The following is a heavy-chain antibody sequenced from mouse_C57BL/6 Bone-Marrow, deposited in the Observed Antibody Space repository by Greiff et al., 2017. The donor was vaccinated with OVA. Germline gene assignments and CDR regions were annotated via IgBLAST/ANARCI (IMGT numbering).Heavy chain of an antibody. V-gene: IGHV5-12*01. D-gene: IGHD2-14*01. CDR3: ARNVLRIGLAY. CDR1: GFTFSDYY. CDR2: ISNGGGST. J-gene: IGHJ2*01. Sequence: EVQRVESGGGLVQPGGSLKLSCAASGFTFSDYYMYWVRQTPEKRLEWVAYISNGGGSTYYPDTVKGRFTISRDNAKNTLYLQMSRLKSEDTAMYYCARNVLRIGLAYWGQGTTLTVSS.